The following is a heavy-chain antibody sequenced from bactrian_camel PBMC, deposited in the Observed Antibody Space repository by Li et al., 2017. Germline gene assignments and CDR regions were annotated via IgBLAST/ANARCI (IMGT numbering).Heavy chain of an antibody. CDR2: LDSDGIA. J-gene: IGHJ4*01. D-gene: IGHD1*01. V-gene: IGHV3S53*01. Sequence: VQLVESGGGSVQPGGSLRLACAASGRTYSIDYMAWFRQAPGKEREAVAALDSDGIADYAAYAAGRFTISKDNAKNLILQMTSLKPEDTAMYYCAADLGGDRRCMACIASRACDWGQGTQVTVS. CDR1: GRTYSIDY. CDR3: AADLGGDRRCMACIASRACD.